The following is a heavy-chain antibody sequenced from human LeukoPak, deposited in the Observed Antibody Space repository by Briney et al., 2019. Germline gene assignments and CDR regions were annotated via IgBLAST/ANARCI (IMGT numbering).Heavy chain of an antibody. CDR1: GYTFTAYY. J-gene: IGHJ6*02. V-gene: IGHV1-2*02. Sequence: ASVKVSCKASGYTFTAYYIHWVRRAPGQGLEWMGWINPNSGGTESAQKFQDRVTMTRDTSISTAYMELSRLRSDDTAVYYCTRDHCTSINCYEYNYYGMDVWGQGTTVTVSS. CDR2: INPNSGGT. CDR3: TRDHCTSINCYEYNYYGMDV. D-gene: IGHD2-2*01.